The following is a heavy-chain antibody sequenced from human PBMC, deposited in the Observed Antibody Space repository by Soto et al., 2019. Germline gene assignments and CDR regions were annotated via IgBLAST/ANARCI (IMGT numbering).Heavy chain of an antibody. Sequence: SETLSLTCSVSGGAIGGTSYYWGWIRQPPGKGLEWIGSVYYSGTTVYDTSLKSRVTISIDMSKNLFSLKLSSVTAADTALYYCARHGRDSYYNWFDPWGQGTPVTVSS. CDR3: ARHGRDSYYNWFDP. J-gene: IGHJ5*02. CDR2: VYYSGTT. V-gene: IGHV4-39*01. CDR1: GGAIGGTSYY. D-gene: IGHD2-21*01.